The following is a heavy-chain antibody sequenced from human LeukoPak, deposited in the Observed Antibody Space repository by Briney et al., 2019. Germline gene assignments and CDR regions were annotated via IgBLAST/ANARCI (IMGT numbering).Heavy chain of an antibody. CDR3: AKVGEGAFSSSWSEPTYNWFDP. CDR2: INTDGSST. J-gene: IGHJ5*02. V-gene: IGHV3-74*01. Sequence: PGGSLRLSCAASGFTFSSYWMRWVRQAPGKGLVWVSRINTDGSSTSYADSVKGRFTISRDNAKNTLYLQMNSLRAEDTAVYYCAKVGEGAFSSSWSEPTYNWFDPWGQGTLVTVSS. D-gene: IGHD6-13*01. CDR1: GFTFSSYW.